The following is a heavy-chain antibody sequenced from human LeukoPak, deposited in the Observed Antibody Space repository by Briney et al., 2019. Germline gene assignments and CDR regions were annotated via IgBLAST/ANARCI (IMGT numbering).Heavy chain of an antibody. D-gene: IGHD6-19*01. V-gene: IGHV4-34*01. CDR1: GGSFSGYY. J-gene: IGHJ4*02. CDR3: ARGRQWLRYFDY. Sequence: SETLSLTCAVYGGSFSGYYWSWIRQPPGKGLEWGGEINHSGSTNYNPSLKSRVTISVDTSKNQFSLKLSSVTAADTAVYYCARGRQWLRYFDYWGQGTLVTVSS. CDR2: INHSGST.